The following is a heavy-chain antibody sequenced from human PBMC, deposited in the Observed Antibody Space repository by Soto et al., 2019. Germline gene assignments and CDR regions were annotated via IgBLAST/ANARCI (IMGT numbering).Heavy chain of an antibody. CDR2: GYYSGST. V-gene: IGHV4-59*01. Sequence: ASETLSLTCTVSRGFISSFYWIWVRQPPGKGLEWMGYGYYSGSTNYNPSLKSRVTISVDTPKNQFSLKLNSVTAADTAVYYCARVGCSSTTCPIDLWGPGTLVTVS. CDR1: RGFISSFY. CDR3: ARVGCSSTTCPIDL. J-gene: IGHJ5*02. D-gene: IGHD2-2*01.